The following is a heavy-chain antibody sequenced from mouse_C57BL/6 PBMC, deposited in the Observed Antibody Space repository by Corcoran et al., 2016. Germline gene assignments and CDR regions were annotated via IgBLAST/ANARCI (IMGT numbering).Heavy chain of an antibody. CDR3: ARAHYYGSSLGYFDV. CDR1: GYTFTDYY. D-gene: IGHD1-1*01. J-gene: IGHJ1*03. CDR2: INPNNGGT. Sequence: EVQLQQSGPELVKPGASVKISSKASGYTFTDYYMNWVKQSHGKSLEWIGDINPNNGGTSYNQKFKGKATLTVDKSSSTAYMELRSLTSEDSAVYYCARAHYYGSSLGYFDVWGTGTTVTVSS. V-gene: IGHV1-26*01.